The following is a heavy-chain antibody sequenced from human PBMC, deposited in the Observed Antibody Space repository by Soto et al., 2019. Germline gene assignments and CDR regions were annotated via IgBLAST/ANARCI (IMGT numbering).Heavy chain of an antibody. Sequence: SETLSLTCTVSGGSMTSYYWTWIRQPAGKGLKWIGRVYSSGGTHYNPSLKSRVTISLDTSKNQFSLRLLSVTDADTAVYFCARGQQFSDWFDPWGQSTLVTVSS. D-gene: IGHD2-2*01. J-gene: IGHJ5*02. V-gene: IGHV4-4*07. CDR2: VYSSGGT. CDR1: GGSMTSYY. CDR3: ARGQQFSDWFDP.